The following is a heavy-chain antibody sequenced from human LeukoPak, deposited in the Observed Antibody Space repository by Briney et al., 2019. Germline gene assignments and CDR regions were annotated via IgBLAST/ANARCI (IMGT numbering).Heavy chain of an antibody. CDR1: GGSITNYY. D-gene: IGHD3-10*01. CDR2: IYYLGST. Sequence: PSETLSLTCTVSGGSITNYYWSWIRQPPGKGLECIGYIYYLGSTNYDPSLKSRVAMSVDTSRDQVSLNLSSVTAADTAVHYCARRGSRDWYFDLWGRGTLVTVSS. J-gene: IGHJ2*01. CDR3: ARRGSRDWYFDL. V-gene: IGHV4-59*08.